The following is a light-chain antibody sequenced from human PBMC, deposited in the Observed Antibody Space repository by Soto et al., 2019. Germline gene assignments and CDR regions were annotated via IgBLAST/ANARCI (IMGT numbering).Light chain of an antibody. CDR2: LGS. J-gene: IGKJ4*01. CDR3: MQALQTPVT. V-gene: IGKV2-28*01. CDR1: QSLLHSNGYNC. Sequence: DIVMTQSPLSLPVTPGEPASISCRSSQSLLHSNGYNCLDWYLQKPGQSPQLLIHLGSNRASGVPDRFSGSGSGTDFTLIISRVEAEDVGVYYCMQALQTPVTFGGGTKVEIK.